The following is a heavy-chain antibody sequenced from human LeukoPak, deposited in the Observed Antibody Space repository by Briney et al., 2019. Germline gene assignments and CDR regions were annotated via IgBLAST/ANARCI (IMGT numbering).Heavy chain of an antibody. CDR2: ISSSGRTI. J-gene: IGHJ6*03. D-gene: IGHD5-18*01. CDR3: TRGSGYSYGYRPPFYYYMDV. Sequence: GESLRLSCAPSGITFSNYSMNWVRQAPGKGLEWVSYISSSGRTIYYADSVKGRFTISRDNAKHSLYLKMNSLRAEDTAVYYCTRGSGYSYGYRPPFYYYMDVWGKGTTVTVSS. CDR1: GITFSNYS. V-gene: IGHV3-48*01.